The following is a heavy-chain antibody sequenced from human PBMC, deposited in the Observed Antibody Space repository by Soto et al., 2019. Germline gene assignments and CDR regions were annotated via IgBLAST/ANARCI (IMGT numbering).Heavy chain of an antibody. J-gene: IGHJ6*02. Sequence: SETLSLTCAVYGGSGGSFSGYYWSWIRQPPGKGLEWIGETNHSGSTNYNPSLKSRVTISVDTSKNQFSLKLSSVTAADTAVYYCARHNYDSSGYYQYYYGMDVWGQGTTVTGSS. D-gene: IGHD3-22*01. CDR3: ARHNYDSSGYYQYYYGMDV. CDR2: TNHSGST. V-gene: IGHV4-34*01. CDR1: GGSGGSFSGYY.